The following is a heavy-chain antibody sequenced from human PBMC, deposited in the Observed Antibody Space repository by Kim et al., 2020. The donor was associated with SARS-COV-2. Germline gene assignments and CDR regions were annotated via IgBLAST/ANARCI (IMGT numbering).Heavy chain of an antibody. J-gene: IGHJ6*02. CDR3: ARAFLGVAVAGPGMDV. Sequence: KSQGRVTMTADESTSTAYMELSSLRSDDTAVYYCARAFLGVAVAGPGMDVWGQGTTVTVSS. D-gene: IGHD6-19*01. V-gene: IGHV1-69*01.